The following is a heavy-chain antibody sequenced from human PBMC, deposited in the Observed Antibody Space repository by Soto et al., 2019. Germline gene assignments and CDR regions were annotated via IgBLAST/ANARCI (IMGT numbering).Heavy chain of an antibody. CDR1: GFTFSNAL. V-gene: IGHV3-15*01. J-gene: IGHJ6*03. Sequence: GGSLRLSCAASGFTFSNALMSWVRQAPGKGREWVGRIKSKTDGGTTDYAAPVKGRFTISRDDSKNTLYLQMNSLKTEDTAVYYCTTRSKEEGYYYYYMDVWGKGTTVTVSS. CDR2: IKSKTDGGTT. CDR3: TTRSKEEGYYYYYMDV.